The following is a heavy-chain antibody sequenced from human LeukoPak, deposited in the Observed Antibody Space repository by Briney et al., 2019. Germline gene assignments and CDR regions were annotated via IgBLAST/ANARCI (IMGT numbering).Heavy chain of an antibody. CDR2: IHHSVST. CDR1: GGSISSSNW. D-gene: IGHD3-22*01. V-gene: IGHV4-4*02. CDR3: ARRDYYDSTGYYPTLY. J-gene: IGHJ4*02. Sequence: SGTLSLTCAVSGGSISSSNWWSWVRQPPGKGLEWIGEIHHSVSTNYNPSLKSRVTISVDKSKNQFSLKLSSVTAADTAVYYCARRDYYDSTGYYPTLYWGQGTLVTVSS.